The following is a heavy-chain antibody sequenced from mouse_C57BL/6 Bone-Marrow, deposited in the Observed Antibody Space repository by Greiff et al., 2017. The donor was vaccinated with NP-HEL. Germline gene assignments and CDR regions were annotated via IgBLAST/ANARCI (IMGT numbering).Heavy chain of an antibody. CDR3: TGGNSFFYAMDY. CDR1: GYTFTSYW. D-gene: IGHD2-1*01. CDR2: IYPGNSDT. Sequence: VQLQQSGTVLARPGASVKMSCKTSGYTFTSYWMHWVKQRPGQGLEWIGAIYPGNSDTSYNQKFKGKAKLTAVTSASTAYMELSSLTNEDSAVYYCTGGNSFFYAMDYWGQGTSVTVSS. J-gene: IGHJ4*01. V-gene: IGHV1-5*01.